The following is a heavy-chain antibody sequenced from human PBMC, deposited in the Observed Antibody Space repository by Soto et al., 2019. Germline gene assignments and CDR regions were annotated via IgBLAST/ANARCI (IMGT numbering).Heavy chain of an antibody. D-gene: IGHD3-10*01. CDR3: ARGPGASGTYHYYFDY. CDR2: IYNTGST. J-gene: IGHJ4*02. CDR1: GDSFSTYW. V-gene: IGHV4-59*01. Sequence: SETLSLTCTVSGDSFSTYWWSWIRQPPGKGLEWIAYIYNTGSTNYNPSLKSRVTISLDASKNQFSLKLSSVTAADTAVYYCARGPGASGTYHYYFDYWGPGTLVTVSS.